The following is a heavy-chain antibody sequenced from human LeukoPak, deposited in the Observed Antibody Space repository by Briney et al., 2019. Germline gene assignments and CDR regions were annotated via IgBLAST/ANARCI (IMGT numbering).Heavy chain of an antibody. J-gene: IGHJ4*02. CDR2: IRYDGSNK. Sequence: GGSLRLSCAASGFTFSSYGMHWVRQAPGKGLEWVAFIRYDGSNKYYADSVKGRFTISRDNSKNTLYLQMNSLRAEDTAVYYCAKDHSSGWYVGRYFDYWGQGTLVTVSS. CDR3: AKDHSSGWYVGRYFDY. V-gene: IGHV3-30*02. CDR1: GFTFSSYG. D-gene: IGHD6-19*01.